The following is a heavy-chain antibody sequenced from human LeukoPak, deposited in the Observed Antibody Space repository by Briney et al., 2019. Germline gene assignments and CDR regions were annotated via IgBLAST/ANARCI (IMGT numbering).Heavy chain of an antibody. Sequence: GGSLRLSCAASGFTVSSNYVSWVRQAPGKGLEWVSVIYSGGSTYYADSVKGRFTISRDNSKNTLYLQMNSLRAEDTAVYYCASANSSSWPHEYDYWGQGTLVTVSS. J-gene: IGHJ4*02. CDR3: ASANSSSWPHEYDY. V-gene: IGHV3-53*01. D-gene: IGHD6-13*01. CDR1: GFTVSSNY. CDR2: IYSGGST.